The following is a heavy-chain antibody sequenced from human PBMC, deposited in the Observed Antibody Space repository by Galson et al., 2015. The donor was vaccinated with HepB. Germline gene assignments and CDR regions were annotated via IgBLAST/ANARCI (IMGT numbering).Heavy chain of an antibody. CDR1: GFNFDHYA. Sequence: SLRLSCAAPGFNFDHYAITWVRQAPGKGLEWVSGISYSGTTTHYADSVKGRFTISRDNSKKTLFLQMNSLRVEDTALYYCAKVAYEYSGKYWGFDHWGQGALVTVSS. V-gene: IGHV3-23*01. D-gene: IGHD5-12*01. CDR3: AKVAYEYSGKYWGFDH. J-gene: IGHJ4*02. CDR2: ISYSGTTT.